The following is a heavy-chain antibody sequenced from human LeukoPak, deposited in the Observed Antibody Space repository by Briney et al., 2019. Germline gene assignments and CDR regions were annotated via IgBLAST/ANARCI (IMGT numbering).Heavy chain of an antibody. CDR3: AREGWRIIGGWFDP. D-gene: IGHD2-15*01. J-gene: IGHJ5*02. CDR2: IYYSGST. V-gene: IGHV4-59*01. Sequence: KSSETLSLTCTVSGGSISSYYWSWIRQPPGKGLEWIGYIYYSGSTNYNPSLKSRVTISVDTSKNQFSLKLSSVTAADTAVYYCAREGWRIIGGWFDPWGQGTLVTVSS. CDR1: GGSISSYY.